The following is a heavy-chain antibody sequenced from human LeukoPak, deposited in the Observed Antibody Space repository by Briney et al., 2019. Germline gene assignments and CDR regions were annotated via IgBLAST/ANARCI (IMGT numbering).Heavy chain of an antibody. D-gene: IGHD1-26*01. J-gene: IGHJ4*02. Sequence: GGSLRLSCAASGFTFSSYGMHWVRQAPGKGLEWVAVIYSGSSPYYADSVKGRFTISRDNSKNTLYLQVNSLRAEDTAVYYCAKGGKWDVTPFDYWGQGTLVAVSS. CDR3: AKGGKWDVTPFDY. CDR2: IYSGSSP. V-gene: IGHV3-NL1*01. CDR1: GFTFSSYG.